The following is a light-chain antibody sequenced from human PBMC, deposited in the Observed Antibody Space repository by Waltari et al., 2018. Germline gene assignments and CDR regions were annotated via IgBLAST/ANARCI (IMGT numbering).Light chain of an antibody. CDR3: QQYNISPLT. J-gene: IGKJ4*01. CDR1: QSISSW. V-gene: IGKV1-5*03. Sequence: TCRASQSISSWLAWYQQKPGKAPKLLIYKSSSLESGVPSRFSGSGSGTEFTLTISSLQPDDFATYYCQQYNISPLTLGGGTEVEIK. CDR2: KSS.